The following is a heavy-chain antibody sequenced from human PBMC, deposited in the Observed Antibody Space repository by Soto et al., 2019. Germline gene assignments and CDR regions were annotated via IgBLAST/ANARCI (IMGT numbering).Heavy chain of an antibody. V-gene: IGHV1-46*01. CDR3: VCQLDYFNY. J-gene: IGHJ4*02. CDR1: GYTFSSYF. D-gene: IGHD6-13*01. CDR2: INPSGGST. Sequence: GASVKVSCKASGYTFSSYFMHWVRQAPGQGLEWMGAINPSGGSTSYAQKFQGRVTMTRDTSTRTVYMELSSLRSEDTAVYYCVCQLDYFNYWGQGTLVTVSS.